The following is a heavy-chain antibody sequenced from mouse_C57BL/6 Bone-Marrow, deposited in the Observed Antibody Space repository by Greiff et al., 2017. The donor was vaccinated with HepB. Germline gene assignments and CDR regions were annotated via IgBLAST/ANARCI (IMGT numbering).Heavy chain of an antibody. CDR2: INSDGGST. D-gene: IGHD2-12*01. Sequence: EVQLVESGGGLVQPGESLKLSCESNEYEFPSHDMSWVRKTPEKRLELVAAINSDGGSTYYPDTMERRFIISRDNTKKTLYLQMSSLRSEDTALEYCARQGEDDGVGAMDYWGQGTSVTVSS. V-gene: IGHV5-2*01. CDR3: ARQGEDDGVGAMDY. J-gene: IGHJ4*01. CDR1: EYEFPSHD.